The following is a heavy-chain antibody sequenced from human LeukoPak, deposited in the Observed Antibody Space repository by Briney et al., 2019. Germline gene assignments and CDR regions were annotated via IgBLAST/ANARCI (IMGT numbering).Heavy chain of an antibody. CDR2: ISGSGSGGST. Sequence: GGSLRLSCAASGFTFSSSAMSWVRQAPGKGLEWVSNISGSGSGGSTYYADSVKGRFTISRDNAKNTVYLQMNSLRAEDTALYFCVRSLTGTDDYRGQGTLVTVSS. CDR1: GFTFSSSA. V-gene: IGHV3-23*01. J-gene: IGHJ4*02. CDR3: VRSLTGTDDY. D-gene: IGHD3-9*01.